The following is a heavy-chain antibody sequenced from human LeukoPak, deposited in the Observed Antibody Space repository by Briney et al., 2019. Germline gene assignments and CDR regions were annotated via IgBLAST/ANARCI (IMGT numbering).Heavy chain of an antibody. CDR3: AKDGLAGRFDSSVPGVYDGLDV. J-gene: IGHJ6*02. V-gene: IGHV3-30*18. D-gene: IGHD6-19*01. CDR2: ISYDGSNK. CDR1: GFTFSSYG. Sequence: GGSLRLSCAASGFTFSSYGMHWVRQAPGKGLEWVAVISYDGSNKYYGDSVRGRFTIARDNSKNTLHLQMNSLRREDTAMYYCAKDGLAGRFDSSVPGVYDGLDVWGQGTTVTVSS.